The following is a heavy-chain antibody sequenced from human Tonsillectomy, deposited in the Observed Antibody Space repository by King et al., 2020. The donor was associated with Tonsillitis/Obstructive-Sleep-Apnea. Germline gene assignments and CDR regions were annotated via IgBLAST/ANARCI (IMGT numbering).Heavy chain of an antibody. V-gene: IGHV3-33*01. J-gene: IGHJ3*02. Sequence: VQLVESRGGVVQPGRSLRLSCAASGFTFSSYGMHWVRQAPGKGLEWVAVIWYDGSNKYYADSVKGRFTISRDNSKNTLYLQMNSLRAEDTAVYYCARGTSDPAAFDIWGQGTMVTVSS. CDR2: IWYDGSNK. CDR3: ARGTSDPAAFDI. D-gene: IGHD1-14*01. CDR1: GFTFSSYG.